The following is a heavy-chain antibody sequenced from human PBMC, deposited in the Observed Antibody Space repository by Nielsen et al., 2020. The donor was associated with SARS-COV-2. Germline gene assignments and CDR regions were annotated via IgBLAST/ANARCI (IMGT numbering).Heavy chain of an antibody. J-gene: IGHJ3*02. Sequence: SETLSLTCTVSGGSISSYYWSWIRQPPGKGLEWIGYFYYSGGTNYNPSLKSRVTISVDTSKNQFSLKLSSVTAADTAVYYCARSRFGNTIFGVVIHDAFDIWGQGTMVTVSS. CDR2: FYYSGGT. V-gene: IGHV4-59*08. CDR3: ARSRFGNTIFGVVIHDAFDI. CDR1: GGSISSYY. D-gene: IGHD3-3*01.